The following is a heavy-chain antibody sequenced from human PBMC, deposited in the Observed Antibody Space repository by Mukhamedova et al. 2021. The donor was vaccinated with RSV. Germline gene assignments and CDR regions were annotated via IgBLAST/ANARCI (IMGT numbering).Heavy chain of an antibody. D-gene: IGHD3-22*01. J-gene: IGHJ4*02. CDR3: ARGYDSSVYYLHFDY. V-gene: IGHV3-30*04. CDR2: ISYDGSNK. Sequence: SSYSMHWVRQAPGKGLEWVAVISYDGSNKYYADSVKGRFTISRDNSKNTLFLQMSSLRTEDTAVYYCARGYDSSVYYLHFDYWGQ. CDR1: SSYS.